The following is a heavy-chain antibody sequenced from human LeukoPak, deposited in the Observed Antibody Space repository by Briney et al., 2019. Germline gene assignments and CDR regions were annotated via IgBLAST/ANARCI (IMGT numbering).Heavy chain of an antibody. D-gene: IGHD3-9*01. V-gene: IGHV1-18*01. J-gene: IGHJ2*01. Sequence: GASVKVSCKASGYTFTSYGISWVRQAPGQGLEWMGWISAYNGNTNYAQKLQGRVTMTTDTSTTTAYMELRSLRSDDTAVYYCARGGRRDYHDILTGYYLHWYFDLWGRGTLVTVSS. CDR2: ISAYNGNT. CDR3: ARGGRRDYHDILTGYYLHWYFDL. CDR1: GYTFTSYG.